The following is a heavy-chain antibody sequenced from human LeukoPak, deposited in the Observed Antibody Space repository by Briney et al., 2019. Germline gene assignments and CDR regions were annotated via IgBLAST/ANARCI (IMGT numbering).Heavy chain of an antibody. V-gene: IGHV4-4*02. CDR2: IYHSGST. CDR3: ARLDYYDSSGPYFDY. D-gene: IGHD3-22*01. Sequence: PSGTLSHTCAVSGGSISSSNWWSWVRQPPGKGLEWIGEIYHSGSTNYNPSLKSRVTISVDKSKNQFSLKLSSVTAADTAVYYCARLDYYDSSGPYFDYWGQGTLVTVSS. J-gene: IGHJ4*02. CDR1: GGSISSSNW.